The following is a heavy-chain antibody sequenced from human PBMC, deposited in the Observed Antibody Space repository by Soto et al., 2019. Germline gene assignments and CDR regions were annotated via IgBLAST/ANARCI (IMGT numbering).Heavy chain of an antibody. CDR2: VTGDGTTT. CDR3: AALNSFGSDF. D-gene: IGHD3-3*01. Sequence: PGESLRLSCAVSGLTFSNFWMHWVRQAPGKGLVWVSRVTGDGTTTDYADSVKGRFTISRDNAKNTVFLQMNILRAEDTAVYYCAALNSFGSDFWGHGTLVTVSS. CDR1: GLTFSNFW. J-gene: IGHJ4*01. V-gene: IGHV3-74*01.